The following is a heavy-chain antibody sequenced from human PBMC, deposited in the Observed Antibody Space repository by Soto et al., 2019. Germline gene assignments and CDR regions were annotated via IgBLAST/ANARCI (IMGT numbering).Heavy chain of an antibody. Sequence: QVQLVQSGAEVKKPGASVKVSCKASGYTFTSYGISWVRQAPGQGLEWMGWISAYNGNTNYAQKLQGRVTMTTDTTTSTAYMELRSLRSDATAVYYCARDHRRSSILWWPLIDYWGQGTLVTVSS. D-gene: IGHD2-21*01. CDR2: ISAYNGNT. CDR3: ARDHRRSSILWWPLIDY. J-gene: IGHJ4*02. CDR1: GYTFTSYG. V-gene: IGHV1-18*01.